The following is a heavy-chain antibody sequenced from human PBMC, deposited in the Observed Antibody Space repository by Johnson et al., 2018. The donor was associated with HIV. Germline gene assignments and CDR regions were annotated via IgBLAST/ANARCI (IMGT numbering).Heavy chain of an antibody. V-gene: IGHV3-7*05. CDR3: VSGRDSSGDGGAFDI. D-gene: IGHD1-26*01. CDR1: GFTFSSYW. CDR2: INQDGSAK. Sequence: VQLVESGGGLVQPGGSLRLSCAASGFTFSSYWMHWVRQAPGKGLEWLANINQDGSAKYSVDSLKGRFTISRDNVKNSLYLQMNSLRVEDAAVYYCVSGRDSSGDGGAFDIWGEGTVVTVSS. J-gene: IGHJ3*02.